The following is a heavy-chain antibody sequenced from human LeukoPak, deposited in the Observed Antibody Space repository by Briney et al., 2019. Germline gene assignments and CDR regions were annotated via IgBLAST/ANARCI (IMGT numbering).Heavy chain of an antibody. Sequence: GGSLRLSCAASGFTFDDYAMHSGRQAPGKGLEWVSGISWNSGSIAYADSVKGRFTITRDNAKNSLYLQMNSLSAEDTAVYYCAKDTGGTAMAWSYFQHWGQGTLVTVSS. J-gene: IGHJ1*01. D-gene: IGHD5-18*01. CDR2: ISWNSGSI. CDR3: AKDTGGTAMAWSYFQH. CDR1: GFTFDDYA. V-gene: IGHV3-9*01.